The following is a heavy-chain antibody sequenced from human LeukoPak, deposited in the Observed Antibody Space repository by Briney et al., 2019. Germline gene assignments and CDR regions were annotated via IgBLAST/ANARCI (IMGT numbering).Heavy chain of an antibody. CDR1: GGSISSGGSY. V-gene: IGHV4-31*03. CDR3: ARGYCSSTSCYKRGTYFDY. D-gene: IGHD2-2*02. Sequence: SETLSLTCTVSGGSISSGGSYWSWIRQHPGKGLEWIGYIYYSGSTYYNPSLKSRVTISVDTSKNQFSLKLSSVTAADTAVYYCARGYCSSTSCYKRGTYFDYWGQGTLVTVSS. J-gene: IGHJ4*02. CDR2: IYYSGST.